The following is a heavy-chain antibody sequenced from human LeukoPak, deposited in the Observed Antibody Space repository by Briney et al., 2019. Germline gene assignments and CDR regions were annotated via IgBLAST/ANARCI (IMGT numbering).Heavy chain of an antibody. CDR2: IYYSGSA. J-gene: IGHJ6*02. CDR3: ARVNTGYCTGGSCYPSSGVDV. D-gene: IGHD2-15*01. V-gene: IGHV4-31*03. CDR1: GGDITSDGYY. Sequence: SETLSLTCTVSGGDITSDGYYWSWIRQYPGKGLEWIGYIYYSGSAYYNPSLKSRVTLSVAPSKKQFSLMLDSVSAADTAVYYCARVNTGYCTGGSCYPSSGVDVWGQGTTVIVSS.